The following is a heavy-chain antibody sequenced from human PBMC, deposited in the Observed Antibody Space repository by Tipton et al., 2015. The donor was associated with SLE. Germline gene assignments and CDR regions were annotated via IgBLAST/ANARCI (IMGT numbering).Heavy chain of an antibody. D-gene: IGHD2-21*02. CDR2: ISDGGDT. CDR1: GGSISTNY. V-gene: IGHV4-59*08. CDR3: ARGMVTWRGAILGVDV. J-gene: IGHJ6*02. Sequence: TLSLTCSVSGGSISTNYWIWIRQPPGKGLEWVGYISDGGDTNYNPSLKSRVTTSVDPAKNQFSLKLTSVTAADTAVYYCARGMVTWRGAILGVDVWGQGTTVSVSS.